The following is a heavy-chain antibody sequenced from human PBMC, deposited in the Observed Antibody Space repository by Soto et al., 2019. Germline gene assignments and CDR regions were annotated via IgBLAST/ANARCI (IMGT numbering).Heavy chain of an antibody. V-gene: IGHV4-59*08. J-gene: IGHJ4*02. D-gene: IGHD3-10*01. CDR3: ARHNYGSGSTYFDY. CDR2: IYYSGST. Sequence: SETLSLTCAVSGGSISSYYWSWIRQPPGKGLEWIGFIYYSGSTNYNPSLKSRVTISVDTSKNQFSLKLNSMTAADTAVYYCARHNYGSGSTYFDYWGQGTLVTVSS. CDR1: GGSISSYY.